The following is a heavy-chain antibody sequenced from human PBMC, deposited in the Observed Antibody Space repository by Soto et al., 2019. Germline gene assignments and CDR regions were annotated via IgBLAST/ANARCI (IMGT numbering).Heavy chain of an antibody. D-gene: IGHD5-18*01. CDR1: GGTFSSYA. V-gene: IGHV1-69*01. CDR3: ATRGYSYGYSLYYYYYGMDV. J-gene: IGHJ6*02. Sequence: QVQLVQSGAEVKKPGSSVKVSCKASGGTFSSYAISWVRQAPGQGLEWMGGIIPIFGTANYAQKFQGRVTITANESKSTAYMELSSLSSEDTAVYYCATRGYSYGYSLYYYYYGMDVWGQGTTVTVS. CDR2: IIPIFGTA.